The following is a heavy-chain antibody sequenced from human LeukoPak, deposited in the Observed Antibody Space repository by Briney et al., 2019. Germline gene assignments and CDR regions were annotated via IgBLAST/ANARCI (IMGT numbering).Heavy chain of an antibody. D-gene: IGHD3-3*01. V-gene: IGHV3-30*04. CDR1: GFTFSSYA. Sequence: GGSLRLSCAASGFTFSSYAMHWVRQAPGKGLEWVAVISYDGSNKYYADSVKGRFTISRDNSKNTLYLQMNGLRAEDTAVYYCAREDFWSGYYFDYWGQGTLVTVSS. CDR2: ISYDGSNK. J-gene: IGHJ4*02. CDR3: AREDFWSGYYFDY.